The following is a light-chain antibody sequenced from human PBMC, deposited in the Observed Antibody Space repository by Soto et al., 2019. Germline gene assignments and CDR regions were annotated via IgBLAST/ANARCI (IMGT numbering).Light chain of an antibody. CDR1: QSISSW. Sequence: DIPMTQSPSTLSAFVGDRVTITCRASQSISSWLAWYQQKPGKAPKLLVYQASTLESGVPLRFSGSGSGTEFTLTINSLQSDDFATYYCQQYDSYSWTFGQGTKVEVK. CDR3: QQYDSYSWT. V-gene: IGKV1-5*03. J-gene: IGKJ1*01. CDR2: QAS.